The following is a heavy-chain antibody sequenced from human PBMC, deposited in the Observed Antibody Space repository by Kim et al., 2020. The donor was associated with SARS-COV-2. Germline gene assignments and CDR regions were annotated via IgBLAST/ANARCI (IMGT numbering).Heavy chain of an antibody. D-gene: IGHD3-16*01. CDR3: AKDWGRYSSTYFQGYFDR. V-gene: IGHV3-43*01. Sequence: GGSLRLSCEASGFIFNDYTMHWVRQAPGKGPEWVSRITWDGEITDYADSVKGRFTISRDNSQNSLFLRMNSLGLEDTAFYYCAKDWGRYSSTYFQGYFDRWGQGTLVTVSP. CDR1: GFIFNDYT. CDR2: ITWDGEIT. J-gene: IGHJ1*01.